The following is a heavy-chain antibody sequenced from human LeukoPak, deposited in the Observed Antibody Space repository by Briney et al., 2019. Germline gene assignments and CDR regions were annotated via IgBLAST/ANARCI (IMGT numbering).Heavy chain of an antibody. D-gene: IGHD6-13*01. CDR2: IYYSGSA. CDR3: ARAPGIAAAGTHFDF. J-gene: IGHJ4*02. V-gene: IGHV4-59*01. Sequence: SETLSLTCTVSGGSLSSYYWSWIRQPPGKGLEWIGYIYYSGSAKYNPSLKSRVTISVDASKNQFSLKLSSVTAGDTAVYYCARAPGIAAAGTHFDFWGQGTLVTVSS. CDR1: GGSLSSYY.